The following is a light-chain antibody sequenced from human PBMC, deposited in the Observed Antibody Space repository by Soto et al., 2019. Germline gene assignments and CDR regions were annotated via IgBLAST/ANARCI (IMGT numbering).Light chain of an antibody. V-gene: IGKV1-9*01. CDR1: QDIRTF. J-gene: IGKJ5*01. CDR2: AAS. CDR3: QQLKSYPQIT. Sequence: IQLTQSPSSLSASVGDRVTITCRASQDIRTFLAWYQQNPGKAPKLLIFAASTLQSGVPSGFSGSGSGTDFTLTISSLQPEDFATYYCQQLKSYPQITFGQGTRLEIK.